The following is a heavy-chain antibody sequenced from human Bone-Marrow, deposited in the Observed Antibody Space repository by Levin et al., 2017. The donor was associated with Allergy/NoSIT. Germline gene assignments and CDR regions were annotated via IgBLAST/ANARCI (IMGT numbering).Heavy chain of an antibody. CDR2: MYYTGSS. J-gene: IGHJ4*02. CDR1: GASITSYY. Sequence: PSETLSLTCSVSGASITSYYWTWIRQPPGKGLEWIGYMYYTGSSNYNPSLKSRVSLSVDTSKNQFSLSLSSVTAADTGVYFCAREGDQDCSGGTCYVDLWGQGTLVTVSS. D-gene: IGHD2-15*01. CDR3: AREGDQDCSGGTCYVDL. V-gene: IGHV4-59*01.